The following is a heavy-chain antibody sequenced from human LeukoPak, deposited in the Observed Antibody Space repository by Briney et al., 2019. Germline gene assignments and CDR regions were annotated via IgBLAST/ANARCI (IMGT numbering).Heavy chain of an antibody. V-gene: IGHV3-48*02. CDR2: ITSGSSPI. CDR1: GFTFRSYS. Sequence: GGSLRLSCAASGFTFRSYSMNWVRQAPGKGLEWVSYITSGSSPIYYADSVKGRFTISRDNAKNSLYLQMNSLRDEDTAVYYCARRAYGDDSFDYWGQGTLVTVSS. D-gene: IGHD4-17*01. J-gene: IGHJ4*02. CDR3: ARRAYGDDSFDY.